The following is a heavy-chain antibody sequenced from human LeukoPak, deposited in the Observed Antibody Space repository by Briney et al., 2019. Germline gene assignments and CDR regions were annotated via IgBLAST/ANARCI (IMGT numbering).Heavy chain of an antibody. D-gene: IGHD2-8*02. V-gene: IGHV3-30*18. CDR3: AKGGGVIGRSYYFDY. CDR2: ISNDGNNK. J-gene: IGHJ4*02. CDR1: GFPFSTYG. Sequence: PGMSLRLSCAASGFPFSTYGMHWVRQAPGKGLEWVAAISNDGNNKFYADSVKGRFTISRDNLKNTMNLQMNSLRAEDTAVYYCAKGGGVIGRSYYFDYWGQGTLVTVSS.